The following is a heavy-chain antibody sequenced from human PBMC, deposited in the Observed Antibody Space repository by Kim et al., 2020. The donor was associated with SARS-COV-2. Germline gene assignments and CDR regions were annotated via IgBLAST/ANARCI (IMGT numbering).Heavy chain of an antibody. V-gene: IGHV3-53*01. J-gene: IGHJ3*02. CDR3: ARAAKGSGYSYGSDAFDI. Sequence: KGRFTISRDHSKTPLSLQMNSLRAEDTAVYYCARAAKGSGYSYGSDAFDIWGQGTMVTVSS. D-gene: IGHD5-18*01.